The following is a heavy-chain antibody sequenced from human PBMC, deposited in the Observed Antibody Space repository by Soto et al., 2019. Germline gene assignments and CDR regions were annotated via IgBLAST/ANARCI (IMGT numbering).Heavy chain of an antibody. CDR1: GYTFTTYY. V-gene: IGHV1-46*01. Sequence: QVQLVQSGAEVKKPGASVKISCKASGYTFTTYYLHWVRQAPGQGLEWMGIINPDTGSTSSAQNFRGRVSVTRDTSTSTVYMELYSLSSQDTAVYYCARDPNFSLTFHYNGMDVWGQGTTVTVSS. J-gene: IGHJ6*02. CDR2: INPDTGST. CDR3: ARDPNFSLTFHYNGMDV.